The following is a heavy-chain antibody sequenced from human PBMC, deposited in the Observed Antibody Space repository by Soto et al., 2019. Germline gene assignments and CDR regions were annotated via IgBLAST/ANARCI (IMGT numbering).Heavy chain of an antibody. J-gene: IGHJ6*02. CDR1: GDSVSSNSAA. CDR3: ARDPGLTTSRIYYYGMDV. Sequence: KQSQTLSLTCAISGDSVSSNSAAWNWIRQSPSRGLEWLGRTYYRSKWYNDYAVSVKSRITINPDTSKNQFSLQLNSVTPEDTAVYYCARDPGLTTSRIYYYGMDVWGQGTTVTVSS. V-gene: IGHV6-1*01. D-gene: IGHD4-4*01. CDR2: TYYRSKWYN.